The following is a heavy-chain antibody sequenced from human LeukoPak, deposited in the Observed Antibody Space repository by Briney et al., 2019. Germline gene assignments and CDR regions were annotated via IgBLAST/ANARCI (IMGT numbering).Heavy chain of an antibody. V-gene: IGHV3-11*04. Sequence: PGGSLRLSCAVSGFPFTRLYMSWIRQAPGKGLEWISYIGLSGSPLDYADSVRGRFTISRDNAKNSLYLDMNSLRAEDTAVYYCARKDFSSGSFSYWGQGTLVTVSS. CDR1: GFPFTRLY. CDR2: IGLSGSPL. CDR3: ARKDFSSGSFSY. D-gene: IGHD3-22*01. J-gene: IGHJ4*02.